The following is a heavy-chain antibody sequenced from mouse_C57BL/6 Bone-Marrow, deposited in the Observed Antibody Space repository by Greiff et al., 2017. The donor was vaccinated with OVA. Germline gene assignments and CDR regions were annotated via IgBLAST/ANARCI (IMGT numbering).Heavy chain of an antibody. V-gene: IGHV1-81*01. CDR1: GYTFTSYG. CDR3: ASYAYGGWFAY. Sequence: QVQLKQSGAELARPGASVKLSCKASGYTFTSYGISWVKQRTGQGLEWIGEIYPRSGNTYYNEKFKGKATLTADKSSSTAYMELRSLTSEDSAVYFCASYAYGGWFAYWGQGTLVTVSA. D-gene: IGHD6-5*01. J-gene: IGHJ3*01. CDR2: IYPRSGNT.